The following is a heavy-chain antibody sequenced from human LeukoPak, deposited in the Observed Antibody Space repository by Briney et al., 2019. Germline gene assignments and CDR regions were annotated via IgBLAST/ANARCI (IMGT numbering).Heavy chain of an antibody. V-gene: IGHV4-61*10. CDR2: IYYSGST. J-gene: IGHJ4*02. CDR1: GGSISSGSYY. D-gene: IGHD6-13*01. CDR3: ASAAAGTRFDY. Sequence: PSETLSLTCTVSGGSISSGSYYWSWIRQPAGKGLEWIGYIYYSGSTNYNPSLKSRVTISVDTSKNQFSLELSSVTAADTAVYYCASAAAGTRFDYWGQGTLVTVSS.